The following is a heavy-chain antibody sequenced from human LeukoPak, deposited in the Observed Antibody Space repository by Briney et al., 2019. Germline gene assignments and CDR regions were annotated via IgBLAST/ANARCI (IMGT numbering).Heavy chain of an antibody. J-gene: IGHJ3*02. CDR2: IYYSGST. CDR3: ARGTGWAISAFDI. Sequence: LETLSLTCTVSGGSISSSSYYWGWIRQPPGKGLEWIGSIYYSGSTYYNPSLKSRVTISVDTSKNQFSLKLSSVTAADTAVYYCARGTGWAISAFDIWGQGTMVTVSS. V-gene: IGHV4-39*07. D-gene: IGHD6-19*01. CDR1: GGSISSSSYY.